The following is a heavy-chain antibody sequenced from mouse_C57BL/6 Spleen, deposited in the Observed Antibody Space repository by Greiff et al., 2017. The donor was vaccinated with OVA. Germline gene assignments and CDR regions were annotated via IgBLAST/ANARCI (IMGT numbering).Heavy chain of an antibody. CDR2: IDPSDSYT. V-gene: IGHV1-50*01. Sequence: QVQLKQPGAELVKPGASVKLSCKASGYTFTSYWMQWVKQRPGQGLEWIGEIDPSDSYTNYNQKFKGKATLTVDTSSSTAYMQLSSLTSEDSAVYYCARGRTGSYFDYWGQGTTLTVSS. D-gene: IGHD4-1*01. J-gene: IGHJ2*01. CDR1: GYTFTSYW. CDR3: ARGRTGSYFDY.